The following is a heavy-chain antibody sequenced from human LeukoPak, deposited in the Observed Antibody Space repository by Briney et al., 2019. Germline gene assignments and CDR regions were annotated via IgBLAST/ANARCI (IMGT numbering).Heavy chain of an antibody. CDR2: MNPNTGNT. J-gene: IGHJ6*03. V-gene: IGHV1-8*03. CDR1: GYTFSNYD. CDR3: ARGLGFINVYYYYMDV. Sequence: ASVKVSCKASGYTFSNYDINWVRQATGQGLEWMGWMNPNTGNTGYAQNFEGRVTINRNTSITTAYMELSSLRSEDTAVYYCARGLGFINVYYYYMDVWGKGT. D-gene: IGHD3-10*01.